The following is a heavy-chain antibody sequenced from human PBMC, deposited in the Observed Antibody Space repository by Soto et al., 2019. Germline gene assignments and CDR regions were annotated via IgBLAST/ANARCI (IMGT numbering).Heavy chain of an antibody. CDR3: TRERWERETMDFDY. J-gene: IGHJ4*02. Sequence: EVQLVESGGGLVQPGGSLRLSCAASGFTFSDHYMDWVRQAPGKGLEWVGRSRNKANSYTTEYAASVKGRFTISRDGSKNSLYLQMNSLKTEDTAVYYCTRERWERETMDFDYWGQGTLVTVSS. CDR2: SRNKANSYTT. CDR1: GFTFSDHY. D-gene: IGHD1-26*01. V-gene: IGHV3-72*01.